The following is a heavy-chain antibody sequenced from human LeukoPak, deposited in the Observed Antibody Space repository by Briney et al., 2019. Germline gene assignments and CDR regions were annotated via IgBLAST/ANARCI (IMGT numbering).Heavy chain of an antibody. CDR2: IYYSGST. V-gene: IGHV4-39*01. Sequence: KPSETLSLTCTVSGGSISSSSYYWGWIRQPPGKGLEWIGSIYYSGSTYYNPSLKSRVTISVDTSKNQFSLKLSSVTAADTAVYYCATSRAFQGWYWVDYWGQGTLVTASS. CDR1: GGSISSSSYY. CDR3: ATSRAFQGWYWVDY. D-gene: IGHD6-19*01. J-gene: IGHJ4*02.